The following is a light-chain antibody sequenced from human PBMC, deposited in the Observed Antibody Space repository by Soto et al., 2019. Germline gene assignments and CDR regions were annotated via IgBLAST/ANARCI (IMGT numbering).Light chain of an antibody. V-gene: IGKV1D-16*01. CDR1: QSTSSW. J-gene: IGKJ1*01. CDR3: QRYNSYSEA. CDR2: ATT. Sequence: DIQLTQSPSSVSASVGDRVTITCRASQSTSSWLAWYQQKPGKAPELLIYATTSLQSGVPSRFSGSGSGTEFTLTTSSLQPDDFATYYCQRYNSYSEAFGQGTKVDIK.